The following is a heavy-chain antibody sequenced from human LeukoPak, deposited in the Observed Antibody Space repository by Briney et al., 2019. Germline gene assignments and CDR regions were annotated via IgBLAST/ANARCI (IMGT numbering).Heavy chain of an antibody. J-gene: IGHJ4*02. Sequence: GASVKVSCKASGGTFSSYAISWVRQAPGQGLEWMGGIIPIFGTANYAQKFQGRVTITADESTSTAYMELSSLRSEDTAVYYCARGGGAFCGSDCHRNFDYWGQGTLVTVSS. CDR3: ARGGGAFCGSDCHRNFDY. CDR1: GGTFSSYA. D-gene: IGHD2-21*02. CDR2: IIPIFGTA. V-gene: IGHV1-69*13.